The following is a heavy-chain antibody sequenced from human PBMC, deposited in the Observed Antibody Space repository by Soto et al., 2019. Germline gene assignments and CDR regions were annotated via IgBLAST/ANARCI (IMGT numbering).Heavy chain of an antibody. CDR2: INHSGST. J-gene: IGHJ6*03. D-gene: IGHD6-6*01. Sequence: SETLSLTCAVYGGSFSGYYWSWIRQPPEKGLEWIGEINHSGSTNYNPSLKSRVTISVDTSKNQFSLKLSSVTAADTAVYYCARGISSSYSYYYYYYMDVWGKGTTVTVSS. V-gene: IGHV4-34*01. CDR1: GGSFSGYY. CDR3: ARGISSSYSYYYYYYMDV.